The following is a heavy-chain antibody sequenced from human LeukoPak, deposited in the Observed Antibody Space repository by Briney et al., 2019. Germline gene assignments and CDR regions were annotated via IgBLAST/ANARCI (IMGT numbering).Heavy chain of an antibody. CDR1: GGSINSYY. D-gene: IGHD2-2*01. J-gene: IGHJ4*02. CDR3: ARHGSTYALRN. Sequence: PSETLSLTCTVSGGSINSYYWSWIRQPPRKGLEWIGHIYYSGSTNYNPSLKSRVTISVDTSKNQFSLKLSSVTAADTAVYYCARHGSTYALRNWGQGTLVTVSS. CDR2: IYYSGST. V-gene: IGHV4-59*08.